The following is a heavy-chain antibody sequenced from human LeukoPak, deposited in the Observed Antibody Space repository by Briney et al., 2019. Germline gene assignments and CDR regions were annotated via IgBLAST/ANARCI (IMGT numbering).Heavy chain of an antibody. CDR3: ARLNDGFDI. V-gene: IGHV5-51*01. CDR2: IDPGDSET. J-gene: IGHJ3*02. CDR1: GYRFTRYW. Sequence: GESLKTSRKGSGYRFTRYWIAWVRQMPGKGLQWMGIIDPGDSETRYSPSFQGQVTITADKSISTAYLQWSSLKASDTAMYYCARLNDGFDIWGQGAMVIVSS.